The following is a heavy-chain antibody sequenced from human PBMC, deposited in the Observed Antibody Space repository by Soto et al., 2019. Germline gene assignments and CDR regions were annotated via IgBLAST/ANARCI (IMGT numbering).Heavy chain of an antibody. CDR3: ARDSVDYYYSMDV. CDR2: IIPIFGTA. V-gene: IGHV1-69*13. D-gene: IGHD2-15*01. CDR1: GGTFSSYA. J-gene: IGHJ6*02. Sequence: GASVKVSCTASGGTFSSYAISWVRQAPGYGLEWMGGIIPIFGTANYAQKFQGRVTITADESTSTSYMELSSLRSEDTAVYYCARDSVDYYYSMDVSGQGTTLTVSS.